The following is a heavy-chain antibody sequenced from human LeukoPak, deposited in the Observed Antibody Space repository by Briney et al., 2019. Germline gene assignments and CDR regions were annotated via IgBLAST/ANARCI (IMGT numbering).Heavy chain of an antibody. V-gene: IGHV3-33*01. D-gene: IGHD6-19*01. J-gene: IGHJ4*02. Sequence: GGSLRLSCAASGFTFSSYGMHWVRQAPGKGLEWVAVIWYDGIYKYYADSVKGRFTISRDNSKNTLYQQMNSLRAEDTAVYYCARGEGSGWYFDYWGQGTLVTVSS. CDR1: GFTFSSYG. CDR3: ARGEGSGWYFDY. CDR2: IWYDGIYK.